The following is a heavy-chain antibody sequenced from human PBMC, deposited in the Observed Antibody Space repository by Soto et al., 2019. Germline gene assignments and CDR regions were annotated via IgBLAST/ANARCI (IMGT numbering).Heavy chain of an antibody. D-gene: IGHD2-21*01. V-gene: IGHV3-74*01. Sequence: EVQLVESGGGLVQPGGSLRLSCAASGFTFSSYWIHWVRQAPGKGLVWVSRVVSGGSTTNYADSVKGRFTISRDNAKNTLYLQMNSLRDEDTAVYHCVRGAFHHYYLDSWGQGTLVTVSS. J-gene: IGHJ4*02. CDR3: VRGAFHHYYLDS. CDR1: GFTFSSYW. CDR2: VVSGGSTT.